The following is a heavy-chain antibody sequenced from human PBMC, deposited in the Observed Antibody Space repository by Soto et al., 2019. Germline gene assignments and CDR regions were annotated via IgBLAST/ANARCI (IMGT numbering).Heavy chain of an antibody. CDR2: IRQDGGEK. Sequence: GGSLRLSCEGSGFTFSDHWMTWVRQAPGKELEWVANIRQDGGEKDYVDSVKGRFTVSRDNARNSLFLQMNNLRAEDSAVYYCASRPSHNKYYGVFDYWGPGTLVTVSS. V-gene: IGHV3-7*03. J-gene: IGHJ4*02. CDR1: GFTFSDHW. D-gene: IGHD3-3*01. CDR3: ASRPSHNKYYGVFDY.